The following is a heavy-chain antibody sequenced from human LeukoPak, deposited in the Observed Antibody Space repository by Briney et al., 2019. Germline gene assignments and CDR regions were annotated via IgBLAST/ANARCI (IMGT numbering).Heavy chain of an antibody. CDR2: ISAYNGNT. Sequence: ASVKVSCKASGYTFTSYGISWVRQAPGQGLEWMGWISAYNGNTNYAQKLQGRVTMTTDTSTSTAYRELRSLRSDDTAVYYCARKRSYCSSTSCYNWFDPWGQGTLVTVSS. V-gene: IGHV1-18*01. D-gene: IGHD2-2*01. CDR3: ARKRSYCSSTSCYNWFDP. J-gene: IGHJ5*02. CDR1: GYTFTSYG.